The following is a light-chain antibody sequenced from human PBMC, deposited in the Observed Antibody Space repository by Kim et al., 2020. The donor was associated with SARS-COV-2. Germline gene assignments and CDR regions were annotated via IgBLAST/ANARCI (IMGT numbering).Light chain of an antibody. J-gene: IGKJ5*01. CDR2: ETS. Sequence: SVGDRVTITCGASQTISIYLNWYQQKPGKAPKLLIYETSSLQSGVPSRFSGSGSGTDFTLTISSLQPEDFATYYCQQSYSTVPITFGQGTRLEIK. CDR3: QQSYSTVPIT. V-gene: IGKV1-39*01. CDR1: QTISIY.